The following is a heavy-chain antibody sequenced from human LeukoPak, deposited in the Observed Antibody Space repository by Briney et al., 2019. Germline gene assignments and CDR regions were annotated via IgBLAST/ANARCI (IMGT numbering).Heavy chain of an antibody. Sequence: SETLSLTCAVSGGSISSGGYSWSWIRQPPGKGLEWIGYIYHSGSTYYNPSLKSRVTISVDRSKNQFSLKLSSVTAADTAVYYCARAPDWRGFDYWGQGTLVTVSS. CDR1: GGSISSGGYS. CDR3: ARAPDWRGFDY. CDR2: IYHSGST. V-gene: IGHV4-30-2*01. D-gene: IGHD2-21*01. J-gene: IGHJ4*02.